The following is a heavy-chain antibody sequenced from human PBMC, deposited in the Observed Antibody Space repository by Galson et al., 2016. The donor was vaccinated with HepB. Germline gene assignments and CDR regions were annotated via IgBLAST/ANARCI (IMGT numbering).Heavy chain of an antibody. V-gene: IGHV4-39*01. CDR2: IYYSGST. D-gene: IGHD2-2*01. J-gene: IGHJ4*02. CDR3: ARLTKDIVVVPGARAYYFDY. CDR1: GGSISSRSYY. Sequence: SETLSLTCTVSGGSISSRSYYWGWIRQPPGKGLEWIGSIYYSGSTNYNSSPKSRVTISVDTSQNQFSLKLSSVTAADTAVYYCARLTKDIVVVPGARAYYFDYWGQGTLVTVSS.